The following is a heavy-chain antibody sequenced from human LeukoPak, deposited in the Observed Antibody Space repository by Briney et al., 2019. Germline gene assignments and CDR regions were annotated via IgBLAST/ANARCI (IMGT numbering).Heavy chain of an antibody. CDR1: GGTFSSYA. CDR3: ARDAVAHYYDSSGYYFDY. V-gene: IGHV1-69*04. D-gene: IGHD3-22*01. Sequence: SVKVSCKASGGTFSSYAISWVRQAPGQGLEWMGRIIPILGIANYAQKFQGRVTITADKSTSTAYTELSSLRSEDTAVYYCARDAVAHYYDSSGYYFDYWGQGTLVTVSS. J-gene: IGHJ4*02. CDR2: IIPILGIA.